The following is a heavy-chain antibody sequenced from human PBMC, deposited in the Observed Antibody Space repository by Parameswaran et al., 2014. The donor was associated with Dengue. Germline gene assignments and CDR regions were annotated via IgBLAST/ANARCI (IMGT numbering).Heavy chain of an antibody. V-gene: IGHV4-59*01. CDR3: ARDGLRGSTSEGFDY. D-gene: IGHD2-2*01. Sequence: RWIRQPPGKGLEWIGYIYYSGSTNYNPSLKSRVTISVDTSKNQFSLKLSSVIAADTAVYYCARDGLRGSTSEGFDYWGQGTLVTVSS. J-gene: IGHJ4*02. CDR2: IYYSGST.